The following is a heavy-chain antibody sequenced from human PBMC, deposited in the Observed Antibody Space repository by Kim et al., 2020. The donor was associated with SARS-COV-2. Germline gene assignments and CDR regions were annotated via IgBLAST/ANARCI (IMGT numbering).Heavy chain of an antibody. J-gene: IGHJ3*02. Sequence: SETLSLTCTVSGGSISSYYWSWIRQPAGKGLEWIGRIYTSGSTNYNPSLKSRVTMSVDTSKNQFSLKLSSVTAADTAVYYCARGVTTVTSVNAFDIWGQGTMVTVSS. V-gene: IGHV4-4*07. CDR1: GGSISSYY. D-gene: IGHD4-17*01. CDR2: IYTSGST. CDR3: ARGVTTVTSVNAFDI.